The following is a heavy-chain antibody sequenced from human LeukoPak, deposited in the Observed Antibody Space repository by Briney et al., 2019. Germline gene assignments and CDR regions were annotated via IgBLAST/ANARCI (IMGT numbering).Heavy chain of an antibody. CDR1: GFTFSSYA. V-gene: IGHV3-64*01. D-gene: IGHD5-18*01. J-gene: IGHJ4*02. CDR3: ARGDTIQPWSYYFDY. CDR2: ISSNGGST. Sequence: GGSLRLSCAASGFTFSSYAMHWVRQAPGKGLEYVSAISSNGGSTYYANSVKGRFTISRDNSKNTLYLQMGSLRAEDMAVYYCARGDTIQPWSYYFDYWGQGTLVTVSS.